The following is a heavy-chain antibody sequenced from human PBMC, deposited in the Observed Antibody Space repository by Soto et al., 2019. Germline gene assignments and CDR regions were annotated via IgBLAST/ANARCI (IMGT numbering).Heavy chain of an antibody. J-gene: IGHJ4*02. CDR2: IYWDDDK. V-gene: IGHV2-5*02. CDR3: AHRFDWYYFDY. Sequence: QITLKESGPTLVKPTQTLTLTCTFSGFSLSTSEVGVGWIRQPPGRALEWLALIYWDDDKRYSPSLRSRLTITKDTSKNQVVLTMTNVDPMVTATYYCAHRFDWYYFDYWGQGTLVTVSS. D-gene: IGHD3-9*01. CDR1: GFSLSTSEVG.